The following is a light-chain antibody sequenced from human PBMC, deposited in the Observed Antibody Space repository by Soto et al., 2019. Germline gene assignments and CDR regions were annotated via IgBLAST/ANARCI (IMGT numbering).Light chain of an antibody. CDR2: WAS. V-gene: IGKV4-1*01. Sequence: DIVMTQSPDSLAVSLGERATINCKSSQSVLYSSDNENYIAWYQQKPGQPPKLLIYWASTRESGVPDRFSGSGSGTDFTLTISSRQAEDVAVYHCQTYHSLPLTFGGGTKVEI. CDR1: QSVLYSSDNENY. J-gene: IGKJ4*01. CDR3: QTYHSLPLT.